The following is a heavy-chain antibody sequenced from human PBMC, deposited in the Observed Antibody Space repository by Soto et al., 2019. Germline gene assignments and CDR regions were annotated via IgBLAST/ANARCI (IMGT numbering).Heavy chain of an antibody. CDR3: AGDLSGSRDY. D-gene: IGHD6-19*01. CDR1: GFTVSNNY. V-gene: IGHV3-66*01. J-gene: IGHJ4*02. CDR2: IYADGST. Sequence: GGSLRLSCAASGFTVSNNYMSWVRQAPGKGLEWVSIIYADGSTYYTDSVKGRFTISRDNSKNTLYLQMNVLRAEDTAVYYCAGDLSGSRDYWGQGTLVIVS.